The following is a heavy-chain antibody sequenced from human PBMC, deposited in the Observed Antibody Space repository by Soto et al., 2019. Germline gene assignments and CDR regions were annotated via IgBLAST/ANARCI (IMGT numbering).Heavy chain of an antibody. J-gene: IGHJ6*02. CDR2: ISAYNGNT. CDR3: ARHSSSWRLYYYYYGMDV. D-gene: IGHD6-13*01. CDR1: GYTFTSYG. Sequence: ASVKVSCKASGYTFTSYGISWVRQAPGQGLEWMGWISAYNGNTNYAQKLQGRVTMTTDTSTSTAYMELRSLRSDDTAVYYCARHSSSWRLYYYYYGMDVWVQGTTVTVSS. V-gene: IGHV1-18*04.